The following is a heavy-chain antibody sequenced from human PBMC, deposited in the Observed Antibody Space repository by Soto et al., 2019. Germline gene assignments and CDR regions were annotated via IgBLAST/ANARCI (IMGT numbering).Heavy chain of an antibody. V-gene: IGHV4-31*03. CDR3: ARVARDQGYCSGGSCYGWFDP. D-gene: IGHD2-15*01. Sequence: SETLSLTCTVSGGSISSGGYYWSWIRQHPGKGLEWIGYIYYSGSTYYNPSLKSRVTISVDTSKNQFSLKLSSVTAADTAVYYCARVARDQGYCSGGSCYGWFDPWGQGTLVTVS. CDR1: GGSISSGGYY. J-gene: IGHJ5*02. CDR2: IYYSGST.